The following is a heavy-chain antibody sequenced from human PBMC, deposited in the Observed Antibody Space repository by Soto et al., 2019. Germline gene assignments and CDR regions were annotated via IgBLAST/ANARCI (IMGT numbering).Heavy chain of an antibody. CDR3: ARDTGYSWSYLNYYYYYGMDV. Sequence: QVQLVQSGAEVKKPGSSVKVSCKASGGTFSSYAISWVRQAPGQGLEWMGALIPIFGTANYAQKIQGRVTITADESTSTAYMELSSLRSEDTAVYYCARDTGYSWSYLNYYYYYGMDVWGQGTTVTVSS. D-gene: IGHD1-26*01. J-gene: IGHJ6*02. CDR2: LIPIFGTA. CDR1: GGTFSSYA. V-gene: IGHV1-69*12.